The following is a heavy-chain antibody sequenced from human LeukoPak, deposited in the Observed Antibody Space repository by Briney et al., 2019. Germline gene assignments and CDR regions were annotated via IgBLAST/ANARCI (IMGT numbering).Heavy chain of an antibody. CDR2: IYHSGST. J-gene: IGHJ4*02. D-gene: IGHD3-22*01. V-gene: IGHV4-34*01. CDR3: ARGSDSRGYYLDH. CDR1: GGSFTDYF. Sequence: PSETLSLTCAVYGGSFTDYFWSWIRQPPGKGLEWIGEIYHSGSTNYNPSLKSRVTISVDTSKNQFSLKLNSVTAADTAVYYCARGSDSRGYYLDHWGPGTLVTVPS.